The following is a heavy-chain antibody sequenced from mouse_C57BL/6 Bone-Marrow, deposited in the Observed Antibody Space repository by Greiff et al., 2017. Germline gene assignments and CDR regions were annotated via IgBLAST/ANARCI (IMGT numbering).Heavy chain of an antibody. V-gene: IGHV1-64*01. D-gene: IGHD2-1*01. CDR2: IHPNSGST. CDR1: GYTFTSYW. J-gene: IGHJ3*01. Sequence: QVQLQQPGAELVKPGASVKLSCKASGYTFTSYWMHWVKQRPGQGLEWIGMIHPNSGSTNYNEKFKSKAKLTVDKSTRPAYMQRSSLTSEDSAVYYCAISYGNLAWFAYWGQGTLVTVSA. CDR3: AISYGNLAWFAY.